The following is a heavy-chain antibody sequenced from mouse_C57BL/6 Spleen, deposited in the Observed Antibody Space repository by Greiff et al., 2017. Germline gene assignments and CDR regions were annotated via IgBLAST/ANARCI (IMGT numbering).Heavy chain of an antibody. CDR2: INPNNGTH. D-gene: IGHD1-3*01. Sequence: VPLKQPGPELVKPGASVKISCKASGYSFTDYNMNWVKQSNGQSLEWIGVINPNNGTHSYNQKFKGTATLTVEQSSSTAYMQLNRLTSEDSAVYYCERELGRGYYAMDYWGQGTTVTVAS. V-gene: IGHV1-39*01. CDR3: ERELGRGYYAMDY. CDR1: GYSFTDYN. J-gene: IGHJ4*01.